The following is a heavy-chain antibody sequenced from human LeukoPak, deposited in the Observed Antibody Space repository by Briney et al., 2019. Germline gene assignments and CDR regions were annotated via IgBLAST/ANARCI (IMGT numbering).Heavy chain of an antibody. CDR1: GFTFSSFA. J-gene: IGHJ3*02. Sequence: GGSLRLSCAASGFTFSSFAMSWVRQAPGKGLEWVSAISGSGATTYYADSVKGRFTISRDNSRNTLYLQMNSLRAEDTAVYYCAKEYDFWSTPDAFDIWGQGTMVTVSS. D-gene: IGHD3-3*01. V-gene: IGHV3-23*01. CDR2: ISGSGATT. CDR3: AKEYDFWSTPDAFDI.